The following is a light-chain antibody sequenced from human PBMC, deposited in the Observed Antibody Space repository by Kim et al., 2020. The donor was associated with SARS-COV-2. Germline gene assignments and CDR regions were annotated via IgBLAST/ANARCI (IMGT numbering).Light chain of an antibody. CDR1: SLRNYY. V-gene: IGLV3-19*01. CDR3: NYRDSSGNHLGV. Sequence: GKTVRITCQGDSLRNYYASWYQQKPGQAPVLVIYGKNNRPSGIPDRFSGSSSGNTASMTITGAQAEDEADYYCNYRDSSGNHLGVFGTGTKVTVL. J-gene: IGLJ1*01. CDR2: GKN.